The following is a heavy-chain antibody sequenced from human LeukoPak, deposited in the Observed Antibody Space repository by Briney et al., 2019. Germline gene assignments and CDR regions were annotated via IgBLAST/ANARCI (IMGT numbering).Heavy chain of an antibody. Sequence: GESLKISCKGSGYSFTNYWIAWVRQMPGKGLEWMGIIYPGDSDTRYSPSFQGQVTISADKSISAAYLQWSSLKASDTAMYYCARHTRYSSGWYSRFDPWGQGTLVTVSS. V-gene: IGHV5-51*01. J-gene: IGHJ5*02. D-gene: IGHD6-19*01. CDR3: ARHTRYSSGWYSRFDP. CDR1: GYSFTNYW. CDR2: IYPGDSDT.